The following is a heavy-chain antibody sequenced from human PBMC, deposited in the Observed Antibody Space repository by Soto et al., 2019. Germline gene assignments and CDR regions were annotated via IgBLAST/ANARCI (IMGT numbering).Heavy chain of an antibody. D-gene: IGHD4-17*01. CDR3: ARAVHDYGDPSGSVGFEN. CDR1: GFTLSSFS. CDR2: ISGSSSYI. V-gene: IGHV3-21*01. J-gene: IGHJ4*02. Sequence: EVQLAESGGGLVKPGGSLRLSCVASGFTLSSFSMHWVRQAPGKGLEWVSSISGSSSYIYYGDSVKGRFTVSRDNAKNSLYLQMNSLRAEDTALYYCARAVHDYGDPSGSVGFENWGQGTLVTVSS.